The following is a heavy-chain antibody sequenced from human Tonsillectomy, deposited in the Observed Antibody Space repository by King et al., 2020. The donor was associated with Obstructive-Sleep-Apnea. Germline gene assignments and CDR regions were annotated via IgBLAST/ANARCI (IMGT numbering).Heavy chain of an antibody. Sequence: VQLVESGGGLVQPGGSLRLSCAASGFTFGAYWMNWVRQAPGKGLVWVSRIDSDGNSTIYADSVKGRFTISRDNAKNTLYLQMKSLRAEDTAVYYCARGGDSASFDYWGQGTLVTVSS. V-gene: IGHV3-74*01. CDR3: ARGGDSASFDY. D-gene: IGHD2-21*02. J-gene: IGHJ4*02. CDR1: GFTFGAYW. CDR2: IDSDGNST.